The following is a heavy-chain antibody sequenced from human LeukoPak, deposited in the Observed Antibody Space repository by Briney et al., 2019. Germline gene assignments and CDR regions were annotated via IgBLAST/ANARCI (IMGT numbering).Heavy chain of an antibody. J-gene: IGHJ4*02. CDR3: GSSPYVWGIDH. Sequence: GGSLRLSCAASGFTVSNNYMSWVRQAPGKGLEWVSIIYSGGSTYYADSVKGRFTISRHNSKNTLHLQADSLIADDTAVYYCGSSPYVWGIDHWGQGTPVTVSS. CDR2: IYSGGST. V-gene: IGHV3-53*01. D-gene: IGHD3-16*01. CDR1: GFTVSNNY.